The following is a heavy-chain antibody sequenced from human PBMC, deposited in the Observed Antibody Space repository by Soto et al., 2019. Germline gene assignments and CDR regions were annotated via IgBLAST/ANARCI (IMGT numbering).Heavy chain of an antibody. J-gene: IGHJ3*02. V-gene: IGHV3-33*01. D-gene: IGHD2-8*01. CDR2: IWYDGSNK. Sequence: QVQLVESGGGVVQPGRSLRLSCAASGFTFSSYGMHWVRQAPGKGLEWVAVIWYDGSNKYYADSVKGRFTISRDNSKNTLYLQMNSLRAEDTAVYYCARERSRFGVIDAFISGAKGQWSPSLQ. CDR3: ARERSRFGVIDAFIS. CDR1: GFTFSSYG.